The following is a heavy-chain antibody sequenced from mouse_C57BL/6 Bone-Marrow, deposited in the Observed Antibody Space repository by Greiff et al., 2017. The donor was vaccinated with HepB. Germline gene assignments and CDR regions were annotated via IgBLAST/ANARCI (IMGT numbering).Heavy chain of an antibody. V-gene: IGHV8-8*01. J-gene: IGHJ1*03. CDR1: GFSLSTFGMG. CDR3: ARIPIYYYGSFYWYFDV. D-gene: IGHD1-1*01. Sequence: QVTLKECGPGILQPSQTLSLTCSFSGFSLSTFGMGVGWIRQPSGKGLEWLAHIWWDDDKYYNPALKSRLTISKDTSKNQVFLKIANVDTADTATYYCARIPIYYYGSFYWYFDVWGTGTTVTVSS. CDR2: IWWDDDK.